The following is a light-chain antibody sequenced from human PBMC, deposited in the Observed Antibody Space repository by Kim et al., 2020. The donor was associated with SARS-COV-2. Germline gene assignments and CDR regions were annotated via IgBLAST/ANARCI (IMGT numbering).Light chain of an antibody. Sequence: SITFSCTGNSSDVGGYNYVSWYQQHPGKAPRLMIYDVTNRPSGVSIRFSGSKSGNTASLTISGLQAEDEADYYCSSYSSSSTPFYVFGTGTKVTVL. CDR2: DVT. CDR3: SSYSSSSTPFYV. V-gene: IGLV2-14*03. J-gene: IGLJ1*01. CDR1: SSDVGGYNY.